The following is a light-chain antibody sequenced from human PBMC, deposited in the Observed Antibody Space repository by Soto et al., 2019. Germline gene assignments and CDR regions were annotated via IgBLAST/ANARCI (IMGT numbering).Light chain of an antibody. V-gene: IGKV3-15*01. CDR2: GAS. CDR1: QSVNSN. Sequence: EIVMTQSPGTLSVSPGERATLSCRASQSVNSNLAWYQQKPGQAPRLLIYGASTRATGIPARFSGSGSGTEFTLTISRQQSEDFAVYYCQQFNNWPLWTFGQGTKVEIK. CDR3: QQFNNWPLWT. J-gene: IGKJ1*01.